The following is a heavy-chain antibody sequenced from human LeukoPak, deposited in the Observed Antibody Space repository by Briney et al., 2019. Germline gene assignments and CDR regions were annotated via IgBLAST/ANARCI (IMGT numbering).Heavy chain of an antibody. J-gene: IGHJ4*02. V-gene: IGHV3-23*01. CDR2: ISGSGGST. D-gene: IGHD6-19*01. CDR3: AKELSGSGWYYFDY. CDR1: GFTFTTYG. Sequence: GGSLRLSCAVSGFTFTTYGMHWVRQAPGKGLEWVSAISGSGGSTYYADSVKGRFTISRDNSKNTLYLQMNSLRAEDTAVYYCAKELSGSGWYYFDYWGQGTLVTVSS.